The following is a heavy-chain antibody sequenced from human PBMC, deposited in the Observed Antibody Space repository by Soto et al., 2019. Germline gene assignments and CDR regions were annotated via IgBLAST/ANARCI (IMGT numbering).Heavy chain of an antibody. Sequence: SETLSLTCTVSGGSVSSGSYYWSWIRQPPGKGLEWIGYIYYSGSTNYNPSLKSRVTISVDTPKNQFSLKLSSVTAADTAIYYCATRITVFGLLIPPFDPWGQGTQVTVSS. CDR3: ATRITVFGLLIPPFDP. CDR2: IYYSGST. D-gene: IGHD3-3*01. V-gene: IGHV4-61*01. CDR1: GGSVSSGSYY. J-gene: IGHJ5*02.